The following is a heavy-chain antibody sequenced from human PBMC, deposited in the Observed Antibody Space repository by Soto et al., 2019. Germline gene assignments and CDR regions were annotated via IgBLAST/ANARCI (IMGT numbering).Heavy chain of an antibody. CDR2: IYYSGST. J-gene: IGHJ5*02. CDR3: ARGLREIVVPAAITTWFVP. CDR1: GGSISSGGYY. Sequence: SETLSLTCTVSGGSISSGGYYWSWIRQHPGKGLEWIGYIYYSGSTYYNPSLKSRVTISVDTSKNQFSLKLSSVTAADTAVYYCARGLREIVVPAAITTWFVPWGQGTLVTVSS. D-gene: IGHD2-2*01. V-gene: IGHV4-31*03.